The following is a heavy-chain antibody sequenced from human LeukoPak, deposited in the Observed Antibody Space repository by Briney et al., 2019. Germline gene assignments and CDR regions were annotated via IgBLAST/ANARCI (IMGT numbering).Heavy chain of an antibody. CDR1: GFTFSSYW. CDR2: IKQDGNEK. Sequence: GGSLRLSCATSGFTFSSYWMTWVRQAPGKGLEWVANIKQDGNEKYYVDSVKGRITISRDNAKNSLYLQMNSLRAEDTAVYYCARPLGKGQDYWGQGTLVTVSS. CDR3: ARPLGKGQDY. J-gene: IGHJ4*02. D-gene: IGHD7-27*01. V-gene: IGHV3-7*03.